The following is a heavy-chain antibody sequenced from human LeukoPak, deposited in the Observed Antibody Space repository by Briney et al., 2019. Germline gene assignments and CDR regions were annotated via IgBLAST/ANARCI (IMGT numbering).Heavy chain of an antibody. V-gene: IGHV3-7*01. CDR2: IKQDGSEK. D-gene: IGHD3-10*01. Sequence: GSLRLSCAASGFTFISYWMSWVRQAPGKGLEWVANIKQDGSEKYYVDSVKGRFTISRDNAKNSLYLQMNSLRAEDTAVYYCARAPLWFGETRNFDYWGQGTLVTVSS. CDR1: GFTFISYW. J-gene: IGHJ4*02. CDR3: ARAPLWFGETRNFDY.